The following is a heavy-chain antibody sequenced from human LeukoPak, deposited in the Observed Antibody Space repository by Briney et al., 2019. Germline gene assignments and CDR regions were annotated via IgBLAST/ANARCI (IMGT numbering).Heavy chain of an antibody. CDR1: GYTFTSYD. D-gene: IGHD5-12*01. V-gene: IGHV1-8*01. CDR2: MNPNSGNT. Sequence: ASVKVSCKASGYTFTSYDINWVRQATGQGLEWMGWMNPNSGNTGYAQKFQGRVTMTRSTSISTAYMELSSLRSEDTAVYYCARAPPTGGYDSPYFDYWGQGTLVTVSS. CDR3: ARAPPTGGYDSPYFDY. J-gene: IGHJ4*02.